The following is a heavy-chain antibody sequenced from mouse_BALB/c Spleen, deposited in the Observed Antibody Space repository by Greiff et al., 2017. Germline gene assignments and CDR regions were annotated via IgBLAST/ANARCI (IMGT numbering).Heavy chain of an antibody. CDR2: IYPGSGST. D-gene: IGHD2-4*01. J-gene: IGHJ3*01. CDR3: TRYDYDGVAY. Sequence: LQQPGSELVRPGASVKLSCKASGYTFTSYWMHWVKQRPGQGLEWIGNIYPGSGSTNYDEKFKSKATLTVDTSSSTAYMQLSSLTSEDSAVYYCTRYDYDGVAYWGQGTLVTVSA. V-gene: IGHV1S22*01. CDR1: GYTFTSYW.